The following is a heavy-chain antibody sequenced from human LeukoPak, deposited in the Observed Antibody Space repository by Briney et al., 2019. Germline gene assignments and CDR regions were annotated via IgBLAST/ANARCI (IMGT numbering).Heavy chain of an antibody. CDR1: GFTFSSYG. CDR2: ISGSGGST. V-gene: IGHV3-23*01. D-gene: IGHD6-13*01. J-gene: IGHJ4*02. Sequence: PGGSLRLSCAASGFTFSSYGMSWVRQAPGKGLEWFSAISGSGGSTYYADSVEGRFTISRDDSKNTLYLVMNSLRAEDAAVYYCAKVFYPAAGTGRVDFPFDCWGQGTLVTVSS. CDR3: AKVFYPAAGTGRVDFPFDC.